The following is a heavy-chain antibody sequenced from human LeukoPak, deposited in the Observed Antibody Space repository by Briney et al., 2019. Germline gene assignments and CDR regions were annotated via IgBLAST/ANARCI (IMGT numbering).Heavy chain of an antibody. CDR2: IYYSGST. CDR3: ARVTDFWSGYYRNYYYYYMDV. CDR1: GGSISSSSYY. Sequence: SETLSLTCTVSGGSISSSSYYWGSIRQPPGKGLGWIGSIYYSGSTYYNPSLKSRVTISVDTSKNQFSLKLSSVTAADTAVYYCARVTDFWSGYYRNYYYYYMDVWGKGTTVTVSS. D-gene: IGHD3-3*01. V-gene: IGHV4-39*07. J-gene: IGHJ6*03.